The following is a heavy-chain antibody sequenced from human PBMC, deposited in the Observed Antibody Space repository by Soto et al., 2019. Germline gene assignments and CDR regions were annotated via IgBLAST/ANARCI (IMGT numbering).Heavy chain of an antibody. CDR1: GYTFTSYG. J-gene: IGHJ6*03. V-gene: IGHV1-18*01. CDR2: ISAYNGNT. D-gene: IGHD6-13*01. Sequence: QVQLVQSGAEVKKPGASVKVSCKASGYTFTSYGISWVRQAPGQGLEWMGWISAYNGNTNYAQKLQGRDTMTTDTGPSTADMELRSLRSDDTAVYYCARVGGEYSSSWWYYYYYYMDVWGKGTTVTVSS. CDR3: ARVGGEYSSSWWYYYYYYMDV.